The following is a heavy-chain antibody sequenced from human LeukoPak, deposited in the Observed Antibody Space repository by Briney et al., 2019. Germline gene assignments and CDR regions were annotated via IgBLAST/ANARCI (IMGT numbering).Heavy chain of an antibody. J-gene: IGHJ4*02. CDR2: LYYSGST. V-gene: IGHV4-59*01. CDR1: GGSISSYY. D-gene: IGHD3-10*01. CDR3: ARERVWFGDRNIDY. Sequence: ETLSLTCTVSGGSISSYYWTWIRQPPGKGLEWIGSLYYSGSTNYNPSLKSRVTISVDTSKNQFSLKLSSVTAADTAVYYCARERVWFGDRNIDYWGQGTLVTVSS.